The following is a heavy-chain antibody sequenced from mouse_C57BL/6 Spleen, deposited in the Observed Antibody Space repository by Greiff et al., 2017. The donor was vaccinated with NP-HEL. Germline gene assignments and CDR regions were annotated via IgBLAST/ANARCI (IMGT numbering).Heavy chain of an antibody. D-gene: IGHD2-1*01. V-gene: IGHV3-6*01. CDR3: AGEGNLFYYFDY. Sequence: EVQLQQSGPGLVKPSQSLSLTCSVTGYSITSGYYWNWIRQFPGNKLEWMGYISYDGSNNYNPSLKNRISITRDTSKNQFFLKLNTVTTEDTATYYCAGEGNLFYYFDYWGQGTTLTVSS. J-gene: IGHJ2*01. CDR1: GYSITSGYY. CDR2: ISYDGSN.